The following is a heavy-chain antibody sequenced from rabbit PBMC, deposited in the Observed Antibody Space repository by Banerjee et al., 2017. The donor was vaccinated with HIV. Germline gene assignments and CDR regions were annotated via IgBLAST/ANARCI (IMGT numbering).Heavy chain of an antibody. Sequence: EESGGDLVKPEGSLTLTCTASGFDLSSSDWICWVRQAPGKGLEWIACIDTGSSSSSYYASWAKGRFTISKTSSTTVTLQMTSLTAADSATYFCTRDFDFRGQGTLVTVS. CDR1: GFDLSSSDW. CDR3: TRDFDF. J-gene: IGHJ6*01. CDR2: IDTGSSSSS. V-gene: IGHV1S45*01.